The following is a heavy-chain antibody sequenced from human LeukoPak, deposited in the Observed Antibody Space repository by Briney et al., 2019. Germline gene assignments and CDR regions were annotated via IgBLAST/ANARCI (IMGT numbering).Heavy chain of an antibody. D-gene: IGHD6-13*01. J-gene: IGHJ4*02. V-gene: IGHV3-48*03. Sequence: GGSLRLSCSASRVTFSNYEFHWVRQAPGKGLEWVSYISSSGVTKHYADSVKGRFTISRDNAENSLFLQMNSLRAEDTAVYYCARESAAGPRYFDYWGQGTLVTVSS. CDR1: RVTFSNYE. CDR2: ISSSGVTK. CDR3: ARESAAGPRYFDY.